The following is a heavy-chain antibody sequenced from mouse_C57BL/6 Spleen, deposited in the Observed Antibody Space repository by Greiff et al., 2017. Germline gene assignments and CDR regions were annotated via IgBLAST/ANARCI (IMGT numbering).Heavy chain of an antibody. J-gene: IGHJ3*01. D-gene: IGHD2-4*01. V-gene: IGHV1-18*01. CDR3: AMDYDHGFAY. CDR1: GYTFTDSN. CDR2: INPNNGGT. Sequence: VQLQQSGPELVKPGASVKIPCKASGYTFTDSNMDWVKQSHGKSLEWIGDINPNNGGTIYNQKFKGKDTLTVDKSSSTAYMELRSLTSEDTAVYYCAMDYDHGFAYWGQGTLVTVSA.